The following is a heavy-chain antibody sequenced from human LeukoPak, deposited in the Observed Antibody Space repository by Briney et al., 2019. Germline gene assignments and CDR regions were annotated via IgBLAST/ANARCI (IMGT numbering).Heavy chain of an antibody. Sequence: GGSLRLSCAASGFTFSGYAMTWVRQAPGKGLEGVSSISSSGGSTYYADSVKGRFTISRDNSKNTLYLQMNSLRAEDTAVYYCARVDSSSWPPSSVSLDYWGQGTLVTVSS. J-gene: IGHJ4*02. D-gene: IGHD6-13*01. CDR3: ARVDSSSWPPSSVSLDY. CDR2: ISSSGGST. CDR1: GFTFSGYA. V-gene: IGHV3-23*01.